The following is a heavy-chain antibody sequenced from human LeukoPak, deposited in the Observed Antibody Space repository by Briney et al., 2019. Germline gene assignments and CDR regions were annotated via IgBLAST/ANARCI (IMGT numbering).Heavy chain of an antibody. V-gene: IGHV3-9*01. J-gene: IGHJ3*02. Sequence: PGGSLRLSCAASGFALDDYAMHWVRQAPGKGLEWVSSISWDSGNSVYADSVKGRFTISRDNAKNSLYLQMSSLTPEDTALYYCIKDLRLDLHLDTFEIWGQGTMVTVPS. CDR3: IKDLRLDLHLDTFEI. D-gene: IGHD1-1*01. CDR2: ISWDSGNS. CDR1: GFALDDYA.